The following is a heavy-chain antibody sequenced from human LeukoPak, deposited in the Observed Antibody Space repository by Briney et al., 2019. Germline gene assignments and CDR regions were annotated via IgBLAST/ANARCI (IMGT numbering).Heavy chain of an antibody. D-gene: IGHD2-21*01. V-gene: IGHV1-69*05. J-gene: IGHJ3*02. CDR1: GGTFSSYA. CDR3: ARDYCGGDCADGAFDI. Sequence: ASVKVSCKASGGTFSSYAISWVRQAPGQGLEWMGGIIPIFGTANYAQKFQGRVTITTDESTSTAYMELSSLRSEDTAVYYCARDYCGGDCADGAFDIWGQGTMVTVSS. CDR2: IIPIFGTA.